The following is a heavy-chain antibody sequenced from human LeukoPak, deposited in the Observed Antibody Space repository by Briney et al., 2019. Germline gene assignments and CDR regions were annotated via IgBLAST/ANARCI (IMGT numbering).Heavy chain of an antibody. V-gene: IGHV4-59*01. D-gene: IGHD2-21*01. CDR2: IHHSGNT. CDR1: GGSISSSY. CDR3: VRWQYCGGNCYFSAFDI. J-gene: IGHJ3*02. Sequence: SETLSLTCTVSGGSISSSYWSWIRQSPGKGLEWVGYIHHSGNTNSNPPLKSRVSIPVDTPKNQCSLKLSSVTAADTAVYYCVRWQYCGGNCYFSAFDIWGQGTMVTVSS.